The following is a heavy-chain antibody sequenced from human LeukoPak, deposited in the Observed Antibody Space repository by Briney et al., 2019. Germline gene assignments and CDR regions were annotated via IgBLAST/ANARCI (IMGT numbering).Heavy chain of an antibody. CDR1: RFTFRDHF. CDR2: ISSSGSDT. D-gene: IGHD4-17*01. J-gene: IGHJ4*02. V-gene: IGHV3-11*04. CDR3: ATAPTEDGDGSSPGY. Sequence: KPGGSLRLSCAASRFTFRDHFMSWIRQPPGKGPEYVSYISSSGSDTYYSDSVKGRFTVSRDNAKNSLFLQMNSLRAEDTAVYYCATAPTEDGDGSSPGYWGQGTLVTVSS.